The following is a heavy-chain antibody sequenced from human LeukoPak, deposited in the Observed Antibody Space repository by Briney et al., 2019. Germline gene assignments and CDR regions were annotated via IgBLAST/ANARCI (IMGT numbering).Heavy chain of an antibody. V-gene: IGHV1-69*05. CDR1: GGTFSSYA. CDR3: ARDHNIXPYGSGSYYNYYYYYYMDV. Sequence: SVKVSCKASGGTFSSYAISWVRQAPGQGLEWMGGIIPIFGTANYAQKFQGSVTITTDESTSTAYMELSSLRSEDTAVYYCARDHNIXPYGSGSYYNYYYYYYMDVWGKGTTVTVSS. D-gene: IGHD3-10*01. CDR2: IIPIFGTA. J-gene: IGHJ6*03.